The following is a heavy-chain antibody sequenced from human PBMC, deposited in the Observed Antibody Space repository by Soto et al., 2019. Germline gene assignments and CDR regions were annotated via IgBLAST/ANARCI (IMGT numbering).Heavy chain of an antibody. J-gene: IGHJ4*02. V-gene: IGHV3-7*01. CDR3: ARAGYCGPGCYYYFDY. CDR1: GFTFASYW. CDR2: IKPDGSAT. D-gene: IGHD2-21*02. Sequence: GGSLRLSCAVSGFTFASYWMNWVRLIPGKGLEWVAYIKPDGSATYYVDSVKGRFTISRDNAKNSLYLQMNSLRVEDTSVYYCARAGYCGPGCYYYFDYWGQGTLVTVSS.